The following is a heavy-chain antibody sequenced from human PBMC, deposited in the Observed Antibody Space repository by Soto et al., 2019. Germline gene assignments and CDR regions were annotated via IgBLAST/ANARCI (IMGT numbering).Heavy chain of an antibody. D-gene: IGHD6-13*01. CDR2: ISAYNGNT. CDR1: LCTLPNHG. V-gene: IGHV1-18*01. CDR3: ARDRGSRCWYRYDAFDV. Sequence: SVPVPRLASLCTLPNHGCRGLRQPAGQGVEWMGWISAYNGNTNYEQKLQGRSTMTTDTSTRKAYMVLRSRRADDAAVYYCARDRGSRCWYRYDAFDVWGQGTMVTVSS. J-gene: IGHJ3*01.